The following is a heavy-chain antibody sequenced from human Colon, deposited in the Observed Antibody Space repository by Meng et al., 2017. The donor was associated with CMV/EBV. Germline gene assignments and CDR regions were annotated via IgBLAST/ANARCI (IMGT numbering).Heavy chain of an antibody. CDR1: GYNFPSYW. Sequence: GESLKISCKGSGYNFPSYWIGWVRQMPGKGLEWMGIIYPGDSDTTYSPSFQGQVTMSADKSIDTAYLQWSSLKASDTAMYYCATSLLGPAATTRPNSFDYWGQGTLVTVSS. V-gene: IGHV5-51*01. CDR3: ATSLLGPAATTRPNSFDY. D-gene: IGHD2-2*01. J-gene: IGHJ4*02. CDR2: IYPGDSDT.